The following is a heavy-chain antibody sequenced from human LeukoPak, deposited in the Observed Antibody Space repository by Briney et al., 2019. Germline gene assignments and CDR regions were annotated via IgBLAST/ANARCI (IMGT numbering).Heavy chain of an antibody. J-gene: IGHJ5*02. CDR3: ARDRGGTPNQINWFDP. CDR1: GGSINTYY. Sequence: PSETLSLTCAVSGGSINTYYWAWIRQPPGKGLEWIGYLDYDGNTNYNPSLKGRVTISVDTSKTQLSLKLASVTAEDTAVYYCARDRGGTPNQINWFDPWGQGTLVTVSS. D-gene: IGHD1-26*01. CDR2: LDYDGNT. V-gene: IGHV4-59*01.